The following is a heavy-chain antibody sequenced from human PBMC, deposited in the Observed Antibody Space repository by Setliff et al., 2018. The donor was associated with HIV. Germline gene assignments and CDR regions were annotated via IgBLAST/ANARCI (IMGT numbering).Heavy chain of an antibody. J-gene: IGHJ4*02. CDR3: ARSMGFKATTRLDF. D-gene: IGHD3-10*01. CDR2: VFPGDSDT. CDR1: GYSFTTLW. Sequence: GESLKISCKGSGYSFTTLWIAWVRQMPGKGLEWMGMVFPGDSDTRYSPSFQGQVSMSADKSINTAYLQWSSLKASDTAVYYCARSMGFKATTRLDFWGPGTLVTVSS. V-gene: IGHV5-51*01.